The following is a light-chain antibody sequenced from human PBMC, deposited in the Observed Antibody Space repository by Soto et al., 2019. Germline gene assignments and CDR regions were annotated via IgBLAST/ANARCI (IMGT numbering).Light chain of an antibody. Sequence: EIVLTQSPGTLSLSPGEGATLSCRASQSIGGNFLAWYQQRRGQAPRLLIHGASNRATGIPDRFSGSGSGTDFTLTITRLEPEDFAVYYCQQRHMWPITFGQGTRLEIK. CDR3: QQRHMWPIT. CDR1: QSIGGNF. CDR2: GAS. V-gene: IGKV3D-20*02. J-gene: IGKJ5*01.